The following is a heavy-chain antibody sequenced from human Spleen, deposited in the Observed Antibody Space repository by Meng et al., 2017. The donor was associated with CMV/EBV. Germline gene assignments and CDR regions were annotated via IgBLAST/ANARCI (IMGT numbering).Heavy chain of an antibody. CDR3: ATGGGFGPAFDY. D-gene: IGHD5-12*01. CDR2: IYYNSNT. V-gene: IGHV4-39*07. CDR1: GGFISSSDFY. Sequence: SETLSLTCSVSGGFISSSDFYWGWIRQPPGKGLEWIGHIYYNSNTYYNPSLKSRVTISVDTSKNQFSLKLDSVTAADTAVYYCATGGGFGPAFDYWGQGTLVTVS. J-gene: IGHJ4*02.